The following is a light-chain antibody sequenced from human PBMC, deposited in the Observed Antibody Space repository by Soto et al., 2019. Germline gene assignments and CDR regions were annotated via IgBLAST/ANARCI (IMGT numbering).Light chain of an antibody. V-gene: IGKV1-5*01. CDR1: QTISSW. CDR2: DAS. J-gene: IGKJ1*01. CDR3: QQYSSYPWT. Sequence: DIQMTQSPSTLSASVGDRVTITCRPSQTISSWLAWYQQKPGRAPNLLIYDASSLESGVPSRFSGSGSETEFTLTISSLQPDDFATYYCQQYSSYPWTFGQGTKVEIK.